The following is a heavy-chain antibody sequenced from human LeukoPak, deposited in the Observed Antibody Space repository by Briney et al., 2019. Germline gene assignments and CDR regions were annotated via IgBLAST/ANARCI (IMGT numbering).Heavy chain of an antibody. CDR3: ARDRPHNWFDP. V-gene: IGHV3-74*01. J-gene: IGHJ5*02. CDR2: INNDGSYA. CDR1: GIAFSNHW. Sequence: AGGSLRLSCAASGIAFSNHWMHWVRQAPGKGLEWVSWINNDGSYAVYADSVGARFTISRDNAKNTLYLQMNSLRPEDTAMYYCARDRPHNWFDPWGQGTLVTVSS.